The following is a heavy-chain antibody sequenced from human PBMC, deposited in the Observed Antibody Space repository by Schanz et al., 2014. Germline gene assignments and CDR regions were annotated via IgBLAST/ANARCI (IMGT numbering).Heavy chain of an antibody. J-gene: IGHJ3*02. CDR3: AKGRFGELSAFDI. V-gene: IGHV3-23*04. D-gene: IGHD3-10*01. CDR2: ISGRDGST. Sequence: EVQLVESGGGLVKPGGSLRLSCGVSGFTASSHSMNWVRQAPGKGLEWVSAISGRDGSTYYADSVKGRFTISRDNSKNTLYLQMDSLRAEDTAVYYCAKGRFGELSAFDIWGQGTMVTVSS. CDR1: GFTASSHS.